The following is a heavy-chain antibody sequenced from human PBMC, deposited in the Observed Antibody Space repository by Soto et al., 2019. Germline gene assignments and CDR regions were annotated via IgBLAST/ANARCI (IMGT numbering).Heavy chain of an antibody. Sequence: GGSLRLSCAASGFTFSNYAISWVRQAPGKGLEWVSTISGSGDSTYYADSVKGRFTMSRDNSKNTLYLQMNSLRAEDTAVYYCASKLTFGGSSDYWGQGTLVTVSS. D-gene: IGHD2-15*01. CDR3: ASKLTFGGSSDY. CDR2: ISGSGDST. CDR1: GFTFSNYA. J-gene: IGHJ4*02. V-gene: IGHV3-23*01.